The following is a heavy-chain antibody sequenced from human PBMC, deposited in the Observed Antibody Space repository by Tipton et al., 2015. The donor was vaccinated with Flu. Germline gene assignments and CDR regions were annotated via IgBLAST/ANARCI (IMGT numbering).Heavy chain of an antibody. CDR1: GYTFTGYY. CDR2: INPNSGGA. D-gene: IGHD6-19*01. CDR3: ATGYSSGWYPFDY. J-gene: IGHJ4*02. Sequence: QVQLVQSGAEVKKPGASVQVSCKASGYTFTGYYMHWVRQAPGQGLEWMGWINPNSGGANYAQKFQGRVTMTRDTSISTAYMELGRLRSDDTAVYYCATGYSSGWYPFDYWGQGTLVTVSS. V-gene: IGHV1-2*02.